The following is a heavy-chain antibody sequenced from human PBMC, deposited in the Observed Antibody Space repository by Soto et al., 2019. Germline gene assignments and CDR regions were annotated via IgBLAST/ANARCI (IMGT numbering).Heavy chain of an antibody. CDR3: ARAPRVAVAGVYYYYGMDV. D-gene: IGHD6-19*01. CDR1: GGTFSSYA. Sequence: SVKVSCTASGGTFSSYAISWVRQAPGQGLEWMGGIIPIFGTANYAQKFQGRVTITADESTSTAYMELSSLRSEDTAVYYCARAPRVAVAGVYYYYGMDVWGQGTTVTVSS. CDR2: IIPIFGTA. J-gene: IGHJ6*02. V-gene: IGHV1-69*13.